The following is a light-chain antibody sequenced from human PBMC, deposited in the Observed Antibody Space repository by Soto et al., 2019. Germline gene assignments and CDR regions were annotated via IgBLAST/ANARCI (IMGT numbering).Light chain of an antibody. J-gene: IGLJ1*01. V-gene: IGLV2-14*01. CDR2: EVS. Sequence: QSAXTQPASVSGSPGQSITISCTGTSSDVGTYNYVSWYQHHPGKAPKLIIYEVSNRPSGVSNRFSGSKSGSTASLTISGLQAEDEADYHCTSYTRDTALVFGTGTKVTVL. CDR3: TSYTRDTALV. CDR1: SSDVGTYNY.